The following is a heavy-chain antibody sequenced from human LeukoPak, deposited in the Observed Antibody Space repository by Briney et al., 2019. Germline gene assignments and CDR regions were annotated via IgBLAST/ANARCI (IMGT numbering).Heavy chain of an antibody. CDR2: VSHSGDT. V-gene: IGHV4-34*01. CDR3: ARRPGPVRGRPSHYSYYLDV. Sequence: ASETLSLTCAVSGGSFSGFYWTWIRQSPGKGLEWIGEVSHSGDTNYNPSLKSRLTLSVDKFNNQFSLVLRSVTAADTALYFCARRPGPVRGRPSHYSYYLDVWDKGTFVTVSS. J-gene: IGHJ6*03. CDR1: GGSFSGFY.